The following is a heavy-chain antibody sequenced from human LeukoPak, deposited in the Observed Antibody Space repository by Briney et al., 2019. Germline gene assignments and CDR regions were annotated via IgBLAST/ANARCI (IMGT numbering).Heavy chain of an antibody. Sequence: SETLSLTCAVYGGSFSGYYWSWIRQPPGKGLEWIGEINHSGSTNYDPSLKSRVTISVDTSKNQFSLKLSSVTAADTAVYYCARALRVVVARYYYYMDVWGEGTTVTVSS. D-gene: IGHD2-15*01. CDR2: INHSGST. V-gene: IGHV4-34*01. J-gene: IGHJ6*03. CDR1: GGSFSGYY. CDR3: ARALRVVVARYYYYMDV.